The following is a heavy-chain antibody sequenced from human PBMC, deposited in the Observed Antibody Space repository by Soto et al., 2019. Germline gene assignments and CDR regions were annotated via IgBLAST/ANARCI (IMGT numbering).Heavy chain of an antibody. Sequence: QITLKESGPTLVNPTQTLTLTCTFSGFSLSTSGVGVGWIRQPPGKALAGLALIYWNDDKRYSPSLKSRLTINKDTSKIQVVITMTSMDPVDTAKYYCARDSSGYDGFDYWGQGTLVTVSS. CDR3: ARDSSGYDGFDY. J-gene: IGHJ4*02. V-gene: IGHV2-5*01. CDR1: GFSLSTSGVG. CDR2: IYWNDDK. D-gene: IGHD3-22*01.